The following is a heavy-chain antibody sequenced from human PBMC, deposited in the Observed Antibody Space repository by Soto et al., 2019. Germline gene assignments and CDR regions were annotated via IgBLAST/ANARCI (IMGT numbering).Heavy chain of an antibody. V-gene: IGHV1-2*02. CDR1: GYTFTGYY. CDR2: INPNSGGT. J-gene: IGHJ4*02. Sequence: ASVKVSCKASGYTFTGYYIHWVRQAPGQGLEWMGWINPNSGGTNYAQKFQGRVTMTRDTSITTAYMELSSLRSDDTAVYYCARTLGIAVAGAKFDFWGQGTLGTVSS. D-gene: IGHD6-19*01. CDR3: ARTLGIAVAGAKFDF.